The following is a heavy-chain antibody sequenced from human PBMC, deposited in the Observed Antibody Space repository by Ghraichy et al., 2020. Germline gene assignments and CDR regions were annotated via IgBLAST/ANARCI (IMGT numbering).Heavy chain of an antibody. CDR3: ARLYTTSSYKYYYYYGMDV. Sequence: VKVSCKASGYIFTNYAISWVRQAPGHGLEWMGWISAYNGNTNYTQKLQGRVTLTTDTSTSTAYMELRSLRPDDTAVYYCARLYTTSSYKYYYYYGMDVWGHGTTVTVSS. D-gene: IGHD6-6*01. CDR1: GYIFTNYA. V-gene: IGHV1-18*01. J-gene: IGHJ6*02. CDR2: ISAYNGNT.